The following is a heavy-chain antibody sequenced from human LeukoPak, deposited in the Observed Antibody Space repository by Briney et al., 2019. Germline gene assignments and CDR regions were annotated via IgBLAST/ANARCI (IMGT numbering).Heavy chain of an antibody. J-gene: IGHJ6*02. CDR3: ARTPARYYYSSGMDF. V-gene: IGHV1-69*13. Sequence: SVKVSCKASGGTFSSYAISWVRQAPGQGLEWMGGIIPIFGTANYAQKFQGRVTITADESTSTAYMELSSLRSEDTAVYYCARTPARYYYSSGMDFWAQGTTATVSS. CDR2: IIPIFGTA. CDR1: GGTFSSYA.